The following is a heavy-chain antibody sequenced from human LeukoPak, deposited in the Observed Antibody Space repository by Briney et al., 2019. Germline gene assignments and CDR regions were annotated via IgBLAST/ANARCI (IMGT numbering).Heavy chain of an antibody. Sequence: PSETLSLTCTVSGGSISSHYWSWIRQPPGKGLEWIGYIYYSGSTNYNPSLKSRVTISVDTSKNQFSLELSSVTAADTAVYYCARNYDFDAFDIWGQGTMVTVSS. J-gene: IGHJ3*02. V-gene: IGHV4-59*11. CDR2: IYYSGST. CDR3: ARNYDFDAFDI. D-gene: IGHD3-3*01. CDR1: GGSISSHY.